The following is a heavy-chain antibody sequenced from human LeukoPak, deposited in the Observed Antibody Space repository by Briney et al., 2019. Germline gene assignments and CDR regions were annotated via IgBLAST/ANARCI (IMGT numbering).Heavy chain of an antibody. CDR3: ARDQSSWYLYY. CDR2: ISSSSSYI. CDR1: GFTVSSNY. Sequence: GGSLRLSCAASGFTVSSNYMSWVRQAPGKGLEWVSSISSSSSYIYYADSVKGRFTISRDNAKNSLYLQMNSLRAEDTAVYYCARDQSSWYLYYWGQGTLVTVSS. V-gene: IGHV3-21*01. D-gene: IGHD6-13*01. J-gene: IGHJ4*02.